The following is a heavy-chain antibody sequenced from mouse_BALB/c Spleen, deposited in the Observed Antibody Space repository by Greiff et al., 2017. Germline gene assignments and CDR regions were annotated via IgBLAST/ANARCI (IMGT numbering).Heavy chain of an antibody. V-gene: IGHV5-6-3*01. J-gene: IGHJ4*01. CDR2: INSNGGST. CDR3: ARDLNFYYAMDY. CDR1: GFTFSSYG. Sequence: EVQLVESGGGLVQPGGSLKLSCAASGFTFSSYGMSWVRQTPDKRLELVATINSNGGSTYYPDSVKGRFTISRDNAKNTLYLQMSSLKSEDTAMYYCARDLNFYYAMDYWGQGTSVTVSS.